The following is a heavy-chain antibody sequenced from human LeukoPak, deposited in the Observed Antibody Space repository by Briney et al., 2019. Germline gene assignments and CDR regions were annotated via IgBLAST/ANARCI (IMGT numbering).Heavy chain of an antibody. D-gene: IGHD3/OR15-3a*01. CDR1: GFTFSDYN. J-gene: IGHJ4*02. CDR2: ISSSSSPI. V-gene: IGHV3-48*01. Sequence: GGSLRLSCAASGFTFSDYNMNWVRQAPGKGLEWVSYISSSSSPIYYADSVKGRFTISRDNSQNTLYLQMNSLRADDTAVYYCAKVATWTYFDSWGQGTLVTVSS. CDR3: AKVATWTYFDS.